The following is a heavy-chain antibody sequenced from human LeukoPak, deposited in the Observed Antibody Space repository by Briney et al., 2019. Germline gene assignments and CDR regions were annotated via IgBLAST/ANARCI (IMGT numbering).Heavy chain of an antibody. V-gene: IGHV1-18*01. CDR3: ARGQSMYY. Sequence: ASVKVSRKSSGYTFNNYFISWVRQAPGRGLEWVGWISPHSHTTHYAEKVQGRVTMTTDTSTTTVYMELRSLRSDDTAVYFCARGQSMYYWGQGTPVTVSS. D-gene: IGHD2-8*01. J-gene: IGHJ4*02. CDR1: GYTFNNYF. CDR2: ISPHSHTT.